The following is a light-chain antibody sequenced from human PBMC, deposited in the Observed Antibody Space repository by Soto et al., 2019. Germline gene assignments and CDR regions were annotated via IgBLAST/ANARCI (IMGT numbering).Light chain of an antibody. Sequence: QPVLTQPPSASGTPGQRVTISCSGSRSNIGSNTMNWYQQVPATAPKLLIHTNNQRPSGVPDRFSGSKSGTSASLAISGLQSEDEADYYCAAWDDSLNGVVFGGGTKVTVL. J-gene: IGLJ2*01. V-gene: IGLV1-44*01. CDR1: RSNIGSNT. CDR2: TNN. CDR3: AAWDDSLNGVV.